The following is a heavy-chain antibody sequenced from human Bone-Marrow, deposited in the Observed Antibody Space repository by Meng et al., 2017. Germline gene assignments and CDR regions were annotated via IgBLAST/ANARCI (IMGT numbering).Heavy chain of an antibody. CDR2: INHSGST. Sequence: QVQLHQWGAGLLKPSETLSLTFAVHVGSCSGYYWSWIRQPPGKGLEWIGEINHSGSTNYNPSLKSRVTISVDTSKNQFSLKLSSVTAADTAVYYCARGLRAARPLLFGYWGQGTLVTVSS. CDR3: ARGLRAARPLLFGY. J-gene: IGHJ4*02. CDR1: VGSCSGYY. V-gene: IGHV4-34*01. D-gene: IGHD6-6*01.